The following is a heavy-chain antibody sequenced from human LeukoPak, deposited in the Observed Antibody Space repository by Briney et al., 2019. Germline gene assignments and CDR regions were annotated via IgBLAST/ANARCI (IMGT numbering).Heavy chain of an antibody. V-gene: IGHV4-59*01. CDR1: GGSISSYY. D-gene: IGHD4-17*01. CDR2: IYYSGST. Sequence: PSETLSLTCTGSGGSISSYYWSWIRQPPGKGLEWIGYIYYSGSTNYNPSLKSRVTISVDTSKNQFSLKLSSVTAADTAVYYCARLQDGDYRRLGVNWFDPWGQGTLVTVSS. J-gene: IGHJ5*02. CDR3: ARLQDGDYRRLGVNWFDP.